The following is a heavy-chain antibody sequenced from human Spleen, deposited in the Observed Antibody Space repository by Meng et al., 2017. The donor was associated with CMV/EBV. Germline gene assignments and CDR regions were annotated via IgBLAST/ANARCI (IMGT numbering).Heavy chain of an antibody. CDR1: FIGFA. CDR3: TRAYDFWSGDYTGGVDY. J-gene: IGHJ4*02. V-gene: IGHV3-73*01. D-gene: IGHD3-3*01. CDR2: IRSKANSYAT. Sequence: FIGFARHWAGQASGKGLEWIGRIRSKANSYATAYGASVQGRFTISRDDSENTAYLQMKSLKTEDTAVYYCTRAYDFWSGDYTGGVDYWGQGILVTVSS.